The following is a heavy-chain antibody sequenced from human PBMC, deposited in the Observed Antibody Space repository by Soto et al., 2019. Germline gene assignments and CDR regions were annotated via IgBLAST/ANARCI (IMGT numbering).Heavy chain of an antibody. D-gene: IGHD1-20*01. Sequence: QITLKESGPTLVNPTQTLSLTCTFSGFSLASSGLGVAWIRQPPGKALEWLALIFGDGDKGSSPSLKSRLTITKETSRKQVVLTMTDMDPADAGRYVCAHGGSGITGAAWAFGGQGTPVTVTS. J-gene: IGHJ4*02. CDR1: GFSLASSGLG. V-gene: IGHV2-5*02. CDR3: AHGGSGITGAAWAF. CDR2: IFGDGDK.